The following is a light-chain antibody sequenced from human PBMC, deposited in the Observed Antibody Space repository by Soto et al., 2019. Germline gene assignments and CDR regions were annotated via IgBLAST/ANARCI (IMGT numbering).Light chain of an antibody. J-gene: IGKJ2*01. Sequence: EIVLTQSPGTLSVSPGERATLSCRASQTVSSSFLAWYQQTPGQAPGLLIHGASTRATGIPDRFSGSGSGTDFNLTISRLEPEAFAVYYCQQYGSSPMYTFGQGTKLEIK. CDR3: QQYGSSPMYT. V-gene: IGKV3-20*01. CDR2: GAS. CDR1: QTVSSSF.